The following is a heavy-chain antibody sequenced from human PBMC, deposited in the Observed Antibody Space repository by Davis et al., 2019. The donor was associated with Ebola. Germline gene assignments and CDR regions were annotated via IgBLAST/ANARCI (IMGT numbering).Heavy chain of an antibody. D-gene: IGHD5-24*01. CDR1: GFTVSSNY. V-gene: IGHV3-53*01. CDR3: ARLGPRWLQFGT. Sequence: GESLKISCAASGFTVSSNYMSWVRQAPGKGLEWVSVIYSGGSTYYADSVKGRFTISRDNSKNTLYLQMNSLRAEDTAVYYCARLGPRWLQFGTWGQGTPVTVSS. CDR2: IYSGGST. J-gene: IGHJ5*02.